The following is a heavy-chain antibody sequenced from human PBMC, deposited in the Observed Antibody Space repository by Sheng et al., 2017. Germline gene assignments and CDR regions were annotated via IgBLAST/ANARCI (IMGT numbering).Heavy chain of an antibody. J-gene: IGHJ3*02. CDR1: GFTFDDYA. V-gene: IGHV3-9*01. D-gene: IGHD5-12*01. CDR2: IGSKTGIR. CDR3: AKVALATEKSGAFDI. Sequence: EVQLVESGGGLVQPGRSLRLSCAASGFTFDDYAMHWVRQAPGKGLEWVSGIGSKTGIRGYAASVQGRFTISRDNAKNSLYLQMNSLRADDTALYYCAKVALATEKSGAFDIWGQGTMVTVSS.